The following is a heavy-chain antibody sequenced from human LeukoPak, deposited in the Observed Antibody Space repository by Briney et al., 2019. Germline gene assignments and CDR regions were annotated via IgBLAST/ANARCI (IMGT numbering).Heavy chain of an antibody. V-gene: IGHV1-18*01. Sequence: ASVKVSCKASGGTFSSYAISWVRQAPGQGLEWMGWISAYNGNTNYAQKLQGRVTMTTDTSTSTAYMELRSLRSEDTAVYYCARVLGPSPPDNWFDPWGQGTLVTVSS. CDR1: GGTFSSYA. J-gene: IGHJ5*02. CDR2: ISAYNGNT. CDR3: ARVLGPSPPDNWFDP. D-gene: IGHD2-15*01.